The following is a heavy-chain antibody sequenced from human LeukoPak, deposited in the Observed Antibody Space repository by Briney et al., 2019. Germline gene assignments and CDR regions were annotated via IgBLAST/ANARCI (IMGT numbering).Heavy chain of an antibody. CDR3: ARDYGEAVASY. J-gene: IGHJ4*02. CDR1: GFTVSSNY. V-gene: IGHV3-53*01. CDR2: IYSGGST. Sequence: GGSLRLSCAASGFTVSSNYMSWVRQAPGKGLEWVSVIYSGGSTYYADSVKGRFTISRDNPKNTLYLQMNSLRAEDTAVYYCARDYGEAVASYWGQGTLVTVSS. D-gene: IGHD6-19*01.